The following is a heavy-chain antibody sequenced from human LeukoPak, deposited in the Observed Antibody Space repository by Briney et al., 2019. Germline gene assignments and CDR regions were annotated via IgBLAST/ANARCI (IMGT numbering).Heavy chain of an antibody. Sequence: GGSLRLSCTASGFTFSNFWMGWVRQAPGKGLEWVANIKQDETEKFYLGSVKGRFTISRDNAKNSLYLQMNSLRVEDTAVYYCARDWAYKIDYWGRGTLVTVSS. V-gene: IGHV3-7*01. D-gene: IGHD5-24*01. CDR2: IKQDETEK. CDR3: ARDWAYKIDY. J-gene: IGHJ4*02. CDR1: GFTFSNFW.